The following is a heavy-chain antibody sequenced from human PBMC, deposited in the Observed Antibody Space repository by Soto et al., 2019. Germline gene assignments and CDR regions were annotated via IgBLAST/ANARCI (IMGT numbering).Heavy chain of an antibody. CDR3: ARAIGYCSGGSCPHTYYYIDV. D-gene: IGHD2-15*01. J-gene: IGHJ6*02. V-gene: IGHV1-2*04. CDR2: INPNSGGT. CDR1: GYTFTGYY. Sequence: ASVKVSCKASGYTFTGYYMHWVRQAPGQGLEWMGWINPNSGGTNYAQKFQGWVTMTRDTSISTAYMELSRLTSDDTAVYYCARAIGYCSGGSCPHTYYYIDVWGQGTTVTVSS.